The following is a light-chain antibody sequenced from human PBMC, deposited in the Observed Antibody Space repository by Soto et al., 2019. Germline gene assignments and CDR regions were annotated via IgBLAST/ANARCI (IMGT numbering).Light chain of an antibody. Sequence: EIVLTQSPATLSLSPGERATLSCRASQSVSSYLAWYQQKPGQAPRLLIYDASNRATGIPARFSGSGSGTDFTPTISSLEPEDFAVYYCQQRSNWMYTFGQGTKLEIK. CDR3: QQRSNWMYT. V-gene: IGKV3-11*01. J-gene: IGKJ2*01. CDR2: DAS. CDR1: QSVSSY.